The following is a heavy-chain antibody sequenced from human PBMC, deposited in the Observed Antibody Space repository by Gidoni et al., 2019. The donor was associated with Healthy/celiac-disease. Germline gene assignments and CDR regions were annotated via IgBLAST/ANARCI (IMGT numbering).Heavy chain of an antibody. J-gene: IGHJ4*02. Sequence: LTISRDNSKNTLYLQMNSLRAEDTAVYYCARGGLAYYYGSGNSGPFDYWGQGTLVTVSS. CDR3: ARGGLAYYYGSGNSGPFDY. D-gene: IGHD3-10*01. V-gene: IGHV3-30*07.